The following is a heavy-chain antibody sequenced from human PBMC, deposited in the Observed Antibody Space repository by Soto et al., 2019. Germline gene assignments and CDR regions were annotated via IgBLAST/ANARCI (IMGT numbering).Heavy chain of an antibody. Sequence: GESLKISCKASGYSFTTYWIGWVRQMPGKGLEWMGIIYPGDSDTRFSPSFQGQVTISVDKSIHTAYLQWSSLKASDSATYYCARPAYQFDSYSFGYWGQGTLVTVSS. CDR2: IYPGDSDT. CDR3: ARPAYQFDSYSFGY. V-gene: IGHV5-51*01. J-gene: IGHJ4*02. D-gene: IGHD3-10*01. CDR1: GYSFTTYW.